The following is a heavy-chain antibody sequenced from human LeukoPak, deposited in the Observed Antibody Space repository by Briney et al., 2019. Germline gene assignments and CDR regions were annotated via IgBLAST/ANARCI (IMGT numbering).Heavy chain of an antibody. CDR3: ARKPPRRGYGGNDAFDI. J-gene: IGHJ3*02. V-gene: IGHV1-69*05. D-gene: IGHD3-16*01. CDR2: IIPIFGTA. CDR1: GGTFSSYA. Sequence: EASVKVSCKASGGTFSSYAISWVRQAPGQGLEWMGGIIPIFGTANYAQKFQGRVTITTDESTSTAYMELSSLRSEDTAVYYCARKPPRRGYGGNDAFDIWGQGTMVTVSS.